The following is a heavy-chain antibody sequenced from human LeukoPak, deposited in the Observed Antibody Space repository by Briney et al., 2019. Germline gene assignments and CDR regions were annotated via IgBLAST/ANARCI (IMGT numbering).Heavy chain of an antibody. CDR3: ARDSGSYADPDY. V-gene: IGHV3-33*01. Sequence: PGGSLRLSCAASGFTFSSYGMHWVRQAPGKGLEWVAVIWYDGSNKYYADSEKGRFTISRDNSKNTLYLQMNSLRAEDTAVYYCARDSGSYADPDYWGQRTLVTVSS. J-gene: IGHJ4*02. CDR2: IWYDGSNK. D-gene: IGHD1-26*01. CDR1: GFTFSSYG.